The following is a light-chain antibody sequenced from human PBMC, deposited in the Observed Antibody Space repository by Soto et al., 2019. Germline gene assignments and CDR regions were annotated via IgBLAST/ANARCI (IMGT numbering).Light chain of an antibody. CDR3: QQRSNWPRT. J-gene: IGKJ1*01. Sequence: EILLTQSPATLSLSPGERATLSCRASQSVSSYLAWYQQKPGQAPRLLIYDASNRATGIPARFSGSGSGTDFTLIISSLEPEDFAVHYCQQRSNWPRTFGQGTKVDIK. CDR2: DAS. V-gene: IGKV3-11*01. CDR1: QSVSSY.